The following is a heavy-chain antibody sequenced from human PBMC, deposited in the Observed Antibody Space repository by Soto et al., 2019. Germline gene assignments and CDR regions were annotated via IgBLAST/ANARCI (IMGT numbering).Heavy chain of an antibody. CDR3: ARVAYYDILTGYYNAFDI. CDR2: IYYSGST. D-gene: IGHD3-9*01. V-gene: IGHV4-59*01. J-gene: IGHJ3*02. CDR1: GGSIISYY. Sequence: QVQLQESGPGLVKPPETLSLTCTVSGGSIISYYWSWIRQPPGKGLEWIGYIYYSGSTNYNPSLESRVTISVDTSKNQFSLKLSSVTAADTAVYYCARVAYYDILTGYYNAFDIWGQGTMVTVSS.